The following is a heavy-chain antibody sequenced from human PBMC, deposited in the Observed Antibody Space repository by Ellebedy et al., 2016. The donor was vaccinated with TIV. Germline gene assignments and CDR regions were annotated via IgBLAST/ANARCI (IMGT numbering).Heavy chain of an antibody. J-gene: IGHJ6*02. CDR1: GFTFSDYY. CDR3: ARDFPYSGAYYSGMDV. V-gene: IGHV3-11*06. CDR2: ISSTSVYT. D-gene: IGHD1-26*01. Sequence: GGSLRLXXAASGFTFSDYYMTWLRQAPGKGLEWVSCISSTSVYTNYSDSVKGRFAISRDNAKNTLYLQMNSLRDDDTAVYYCARDFPYSGAYYSGMDVWGQGTTVTVSS.